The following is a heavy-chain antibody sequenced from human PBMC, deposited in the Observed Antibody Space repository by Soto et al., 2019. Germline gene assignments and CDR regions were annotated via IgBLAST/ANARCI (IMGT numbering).Heavy chain of an antibody. CDR1: GYSFTTYW. V-gene: IGHV5-51*01. Sequence: GESLKISCKGSGYSFTTYWIAWVRQMPGKGLEWMGVIYPGDIDIRYSPSFQGQVTISADKSFSTAYLQWSSLKAPDTAMYYCARLTNPRGYYYYGMDVWGQGTTVTVSS. CDR3: ARLTNPRGYYYYGMDV. CDR2: IYPGDIDI. J-gene: IGHJ6*02. D-gene: IGHD3-3*01.